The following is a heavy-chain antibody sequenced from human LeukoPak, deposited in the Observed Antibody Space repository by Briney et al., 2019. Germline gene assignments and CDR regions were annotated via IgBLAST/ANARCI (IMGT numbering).Heavy chain of an antibody. V-gene: IGHV3-11*01. CDR3: TRDPRNLDY. CDR1: GFTFSDTY. CDR2: ISPSGTDI. Sequence: GGSLRLSCAVSGFTFSDTYMTWIRQAPGKGLESLSYISPSGTDISYADSVKGRLTISRDNAKNSLYLQMNSLRVEDTAVYYCTRDPRNLDYWGQGTLVTVSS. D-gene: IGHD1-14*01. J-gene: IGHJ4*02.